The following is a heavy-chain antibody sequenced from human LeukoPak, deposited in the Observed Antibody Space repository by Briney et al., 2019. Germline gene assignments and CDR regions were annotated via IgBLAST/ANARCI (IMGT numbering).Heavy chain of an antibody. CDR3: ARHRELGD. CDR1: GFTFSSYV. V-gene: IGHV3-66*04. Sequence: GGSLRLSCAASGFTFSSYVMQWVRQAPGKGLEWVSIIHSAGGTNYADSVEGRFTISRDNSKNTVYLQMTSLRVEDTAVYYCARHRELGDWGQGTLVTVSS. CDR2: IHSAGGT. J-gene: IGHJ4*02. D-gene: IGHD3-16*01.